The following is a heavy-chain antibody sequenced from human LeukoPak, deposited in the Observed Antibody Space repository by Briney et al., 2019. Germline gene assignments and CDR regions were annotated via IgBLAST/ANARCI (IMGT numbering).Heavy chain of an antibody. CDR2: INAGNGNT. CDR3: ATHPQTYYYGSADAFDI. D-gene: IGHD3-10*01. J-gene: IGHJ3*02. Sequence: ASVKVSCKASGYTFTSYAMHWVRQAPGQRLEWMGWINAGNGNTKYSQKFQGRVTITRDTSASTAYMELSSLRSEDTAVYYCATHPQTYYYGSADAFDIWGQGTMVTVSS. V-gene: IGHV1-3*01. CDR1: GYTFTSYA.